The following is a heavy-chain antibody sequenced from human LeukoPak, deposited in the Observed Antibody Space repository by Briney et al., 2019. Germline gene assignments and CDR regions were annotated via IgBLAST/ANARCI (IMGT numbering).Heavy chain of an antibody. Sequence: GGSLRLSCTASGFTFSNYGMHWVRQAPGKGLEWVAFIWYDGSNKYYADSVKGRFTISRDNSKNTVYLQMNSLRAEDTAVYYCAKVLAVTSYGAKSVFDHWGQGTLVTVSS. CDR1: GFTFSNYG. D-gene: IGHD4-23*01. V-gene: IGHV3-30*02. CDR2: IWYDGSNK. CDR3: AKVLAVTSYGAKSVFDH. J-gene: IGHJ4*02.